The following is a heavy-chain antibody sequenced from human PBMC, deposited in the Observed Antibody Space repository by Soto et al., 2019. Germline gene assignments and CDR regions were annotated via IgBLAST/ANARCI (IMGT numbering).Heavy chain of an antibody. V-gene: IGHV4-4*07. CDR3: ARTVGAAYYFDF. Sequence: QVQLQESGPGLVKPSETLSLTCNVSGDSMSKYYWSWVRQPAGKGLEWIGRIWTSGSTNYNPSLKSRVTMSIDTSNKHFSLDLKSETAADTAVYYCARTVGAAYYFDFWGQGVLVTVSS. J-gene: IGHJ4*02. CDR2: IWTSGST. CDR1: GDSMSKYY. D-gene: IGHD3-16*01.